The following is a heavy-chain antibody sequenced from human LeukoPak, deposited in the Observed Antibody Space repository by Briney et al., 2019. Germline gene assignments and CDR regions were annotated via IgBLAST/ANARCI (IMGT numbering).Heavy chain of an antibody. Sequence: GASVKVSCKASGYTFTSYGISWVRQAPGQGLEWMGWINPNSGGTNYAQKFQGRVTMTRDTSISTAYMELSRLRSDDTAVYYCARDNWNYVFDYWGQGTLVTVSS. CDR2: INPNSGGT. J-gene: IGHJ4*02. D-gene: IGHD1-7*01. V-gene: IGHV1-2*02. CDR3: ARDNWNYVFDY. CDR1: GYTFTSYG.